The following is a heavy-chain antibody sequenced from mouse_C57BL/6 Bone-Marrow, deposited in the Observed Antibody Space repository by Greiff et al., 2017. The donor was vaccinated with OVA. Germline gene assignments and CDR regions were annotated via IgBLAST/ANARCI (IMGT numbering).Heavy chain of an antibody. J-gene: IGHJ4*01. D-gene: IGHD2-3*01. Sequence: QVQLKESGAELARPGASVKLSCKASGYTFTSYGISWVKQRTGQGLEWIGEIYPSSGNPYYNEKFKGKATLTAEKASSTAYRERRSRTSEDSAVYCCAREGDGYYVGAMDYWGQGTSVTVSS. CDR3: AREGDGYYVGAMDY. CDR2: IYPSSGNP. CDR1: GYTFTSYG. V-gene: IGHV1-81*01.